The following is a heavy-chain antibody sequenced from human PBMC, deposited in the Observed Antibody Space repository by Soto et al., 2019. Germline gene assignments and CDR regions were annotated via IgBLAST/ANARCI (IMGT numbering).Heavy chain of an antibody. D-gene: IGHD5-18*01. Sequence: ASVKVSCKASGGTFSSYAISWVRQAPGQGLEWMGGIIPIFGTANYAQKFQGRVTITADESTSTAYMELSSLRSEDTAVYYCATTRDTALPFDPWGQGTLVTVSS. V-gene: IGHV1-69*13. J-gene: IGHJ5*02. CDR2: IIPIFGTA. CDR1: GGTFSSYA. CDR3: ATTRDTALPFDP.